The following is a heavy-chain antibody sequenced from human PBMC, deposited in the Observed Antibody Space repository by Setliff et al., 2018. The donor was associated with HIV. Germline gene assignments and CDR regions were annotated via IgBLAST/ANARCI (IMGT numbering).Heavy chain of an antibody. J-gene: IGHJ4*02. Sequence: GGSLRLSCAASGFTFSSYAMHWVRRAPGKGLEWVVLISSDGSNKKYADSVKGRFTISRDNSKNTLYLQMNSLRAEDTAVYYCASILSYGNEGLSDFWGQGTLVTVSS. CDR2: ISSDGSNK. CDR3: ASILSYGNEGLSDF. CDR1: GFTFSSYA. V-gene: IGHV3-30*04. D-gene: IGHD5-18*01.